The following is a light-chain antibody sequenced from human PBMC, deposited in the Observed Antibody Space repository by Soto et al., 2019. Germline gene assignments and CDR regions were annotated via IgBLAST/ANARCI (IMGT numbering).Light chain of an antibody. Sequence: QAVVTQEPSLTVSPGGTVTLTCGSSTGAVTNGHYPYWFQQKPGQAPRTLIYDTTNRHSWTPARFSGSLLGGKAALTLPGAQPEDEAEYYCLLSYNGPCVFGTGTKVTVL. J-gene: IGLJ1*01. V-gene: IGLV7-46*01. CDR3: LLSYNGPCV. CDR2: DTT. CDR1: TGAVTNGHY.